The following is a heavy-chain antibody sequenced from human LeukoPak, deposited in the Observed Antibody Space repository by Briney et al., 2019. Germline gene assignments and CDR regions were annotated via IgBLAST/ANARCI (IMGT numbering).Heavy chain of an antibody. D-gene: IGHD6-13*01. V-gene: IGHV3-21*01. CDR1: GFTFSSYS. CDR2: ISSSSSYI. CDR3: ARDMGIAAAGTPDY. J-gene: IGHJ4*02. Sequence: GGSLRLSCAASGFTFSSYSMNWVRQAPGKGLEWVSSISSSSSYIYYADSVKGRFTISRDNAKNSPYLQMNSLRAEDTAVYYCARDMGIAAAGTPDYWGQGTLVTVSS.